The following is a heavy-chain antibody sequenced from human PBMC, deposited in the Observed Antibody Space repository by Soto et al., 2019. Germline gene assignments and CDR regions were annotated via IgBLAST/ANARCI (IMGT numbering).Heavy chain of an antibody. CDR2: VKDGGHT. CDR3: ARGQEGVVATH. J-gene: IGHJ4*02. V-gene: IGHV4-34*01. D-gene: IGHD5-12*01. CDR1: GGSLSGYY. Sequence: QVQLQQWGAGLLKPSETLSLNCAVTGGSLSGYYWSWIRQPPGKGLEWIGEVKDGGHTNYSPSLRGRVTTSPDTSNNPFSLRLNSVTAADTGVYYCARGQEGVVATHWDQGSLVTVSS.